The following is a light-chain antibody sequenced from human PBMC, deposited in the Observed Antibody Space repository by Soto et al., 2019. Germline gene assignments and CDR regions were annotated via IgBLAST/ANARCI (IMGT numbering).Light chain of an antibody. CDR3: SSYTISTTLV. J-gene: IGLJ1*01. V-gene: IGLV2-14*01. Sequence: QSVLTQPASVSGSPGQSITISCTGTSSDVGGYNYVSWYQQHPGKAPKLMIYEVCNRPSGVSTRFSGSKSGNTASLTISGLQAEDEADYYCSSYTISTTLVFGTGTKVTVL. CDR1: SSDVGGYNY. CDR2: EVC.